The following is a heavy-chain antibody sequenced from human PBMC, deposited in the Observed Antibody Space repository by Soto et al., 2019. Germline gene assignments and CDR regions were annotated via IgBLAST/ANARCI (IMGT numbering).Heavy chain of an antibody. CDR2: IKQDGSEK. D-gene: IGHD6-19*01. V-gene: IGHV3-7*01. CDR1: GFTFSSYW. J-gene: IGHJ6*02. CDR3: AREGIAVAGAYYYYYYGMDV. Sequence: EVQLVESGGGLVQPGGSLRLSCAASGFTFSSYWMSWVRQAPGKGLEWVANIKQDGSEKYYVDSVKGRFTISRDNAKNSLYLQMNSLRADDTAVYYCAREGIAVAGAYYYYYYGMDVWGQGTTVTVSS.